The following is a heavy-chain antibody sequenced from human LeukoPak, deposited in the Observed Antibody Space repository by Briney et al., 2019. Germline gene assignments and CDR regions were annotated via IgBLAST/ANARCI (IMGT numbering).Heavy chain of an antibody. Sequence: SVKVSCKXSGDTFSSYAISWVRQAPGQGLEWMGRIIPIFGTANYSQKFQGRVTITTDESTSTAYMELSSLRSEDTAVYYCARDRRESALWFGESAADAFDIWGQGTMVTVSS. CDR2: IIPIFGTA. CDR3: ARDRRESALWFGESAADAFDI. D-gene: IGHD3-10*01. V-gene: IGHV1-69*05. CDR1: GDTFSSYA. J-gene: IGHJ3*02.